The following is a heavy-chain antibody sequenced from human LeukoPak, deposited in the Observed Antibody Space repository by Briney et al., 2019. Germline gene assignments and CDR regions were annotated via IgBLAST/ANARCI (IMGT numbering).Heavy chain of an antibody. D-gene: IGHD2-2*01. J-gene: IGHJ4*02. CDR1: GGSITSEGYR. Sequence: PSETLSLTSTLSGGSITSEGYRSGSIRQPPGKGLEWIAQIHYGWTTAYNPSLKTRSPTSAATSKTQFPLKLTSVTPAATAVYNGAKLVPDPASTDFASWGQGTLVTVSS. V-gene: IGHV4-39*01. CDR3: AKLVPDPASTDFAS. CDR2: IHYGWTT.